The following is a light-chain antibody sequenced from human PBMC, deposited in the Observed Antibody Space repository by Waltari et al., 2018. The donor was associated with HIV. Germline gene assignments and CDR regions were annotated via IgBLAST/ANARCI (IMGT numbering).Light chain of an antibody. CDR1: SNDVGTYSY. J-gene: IGLJ3*02. CDR2: DVT. CDR3: SSYTTSRTLV. V-gene: IGLV2-14*03. Sequence: QSALTQPASVSGSPGQSITISCTGTSNDVGTYSYVSWYQQHPGKAPKLIIYDVTDRPSGISDRFSGSKSGNTASLTISGLQADDEAEYYCSSYTTSRTLVFGGGTKVTVL.